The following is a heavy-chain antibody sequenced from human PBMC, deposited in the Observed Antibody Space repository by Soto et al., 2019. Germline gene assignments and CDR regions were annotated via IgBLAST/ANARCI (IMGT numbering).Heavy chain of an antibody. CDR3: ARVRDWLPDY. J-gene: IGHJ4*02. Sequence: GGSLRLSCAASGFTFSSYAMHWVRQAPGKGLEWVAVISYDGSNKYYADSVKGRFTISRDNSKNTLYLQMNSPRAEDTAVYYCARVRDWLPDYWGQGTLVTVSS. V-gene: IGHV3-30-3*01. CDR1: GFTFSSYA. CDR2: ISYDGSNK. D-gene: IGHD3-9*01.